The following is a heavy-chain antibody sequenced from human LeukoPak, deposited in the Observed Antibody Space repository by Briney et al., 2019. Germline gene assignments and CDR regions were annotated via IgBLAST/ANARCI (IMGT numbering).Heavy chain of an antibody. CDR2: INHSGST. Sequence: SETLSLTCAVYGGSFSGYYWSWIRQPPGKGLEWIGEINHSGSTNYNPSLKSQVTISVDTSKNQFSLKLSSVTAADTAVYYCARGTVTTSVPLRPSAFDYWGQGTLVTVSS. CDR1: GGSFSGYY. J-gene: IGHJ4*02. V-gene: IGHV4-34*01. D-gene: IGHD4-17*01. CDR3: ARGTVTTSVPLRPSAFDY.